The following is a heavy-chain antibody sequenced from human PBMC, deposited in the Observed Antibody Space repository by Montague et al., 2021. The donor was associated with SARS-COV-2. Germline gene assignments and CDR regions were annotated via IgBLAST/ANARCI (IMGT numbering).Heavy chain of an antibody. Sequence: SRRLSCAASGFPFSYYRMHWLRQAPGKGLEWVSRINSDKSTTSYADSLKGRFTISRDNAKNTLYLQINSLGADDTAVYYCARDDGYTYGRSFDYWGQGTLVTVSS. J-gene: IGHJ4*02. V-gene: IGHV3-74*01. D-gene: IGHD5-18*01. CDR3: ARDDGYTYGRSFDY. CDR1: GFPFSYYR. CDR2: INSDKSTT.